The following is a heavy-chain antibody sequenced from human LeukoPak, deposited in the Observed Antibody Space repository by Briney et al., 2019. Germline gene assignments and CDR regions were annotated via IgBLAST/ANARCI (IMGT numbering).Heavy chain of an antibody. CDR1: GGSISSYY. CDR2: IYYSGST. J-gene: IGHJ5*02. V-gene: IGHV4-59*01. Sequence: PSETLSLTCTVSGGSISSYYWSWIRQPTGKGLEWIGYIYYSGSTNYNPSLKSRVTISVDTSKNQFSLKLSSVTAADTAAYYCARDGAYYGSGSYYPNWFDPWGQGTLVTVSS. D-gene: IGHD3-10*01. CDR3: ARDGAYYGSGSYYPNWFDP.